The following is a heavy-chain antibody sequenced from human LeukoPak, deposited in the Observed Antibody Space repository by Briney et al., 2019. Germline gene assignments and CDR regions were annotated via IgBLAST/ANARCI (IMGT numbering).Heavy chain of an antibody. CDR1: GFTFSAYD. J-gene: IGHJ4*02. D-gene: IGHD3-3*01. Sequence: GRSLRLSCATSGFTFSAYDLYWVRQAPGRGLEWVAVVSYDGNNKYYADRVRGRFTISRDISKNTLFLQMDSLRAEDTAVYYCAKVSPGLTIFGVVIRGYFDYWGQGTLVTVSS. V-gene: IGHV3-30-3*01. CDR2: VSYDGNNK. CDR3: AKVSPGLTIFGVVIRGYFDY.